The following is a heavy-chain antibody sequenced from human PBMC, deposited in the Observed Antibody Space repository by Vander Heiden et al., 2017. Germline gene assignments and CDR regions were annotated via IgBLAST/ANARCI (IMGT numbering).Heavy chain of an antibody. Sequence: QVQLVQSGAEVKKPGSSVKVSCKASGGTFSSYAISWVRQAPGQGLEWMGGIIPIFGTANYAQKFQGRVTITADKSTSTANMELSSLRSEDTAVYYCARFDSSGYPPSYYFDYWGQGTLVTVSS. V-gene: IGHV1-69*06. CDR1: GGTFSSYA. CDR2: IIPIFGTA. J-gene: IGHJ4*02. CDR3: ARFDSSGYPPSYYFDY. D-gene: IGHD3-22*01.